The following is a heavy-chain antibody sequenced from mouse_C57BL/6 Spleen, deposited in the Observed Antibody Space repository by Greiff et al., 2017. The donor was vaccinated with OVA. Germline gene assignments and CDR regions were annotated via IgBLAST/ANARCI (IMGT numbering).Heavy chain of an antibody. CDR1: GYTFTDYE. Sequence: QVQLQQSGAELVRPGASVTLSCKASGYTFTDYEMHWVKQTPVHGLEWIGAIDPETGGTAYNQKFKGKAILTADKSSSTAYMELRSLTSEDSAVYYCTRRLRRRYFDVWGTGTTVTVSS. CDR3: TRRLRRRYFDV. D-gene: IGHD2-2*01. V-gene: IGHV1-15*01. J-gene: IGHJ1*03. CDR2: IDPETGGT.